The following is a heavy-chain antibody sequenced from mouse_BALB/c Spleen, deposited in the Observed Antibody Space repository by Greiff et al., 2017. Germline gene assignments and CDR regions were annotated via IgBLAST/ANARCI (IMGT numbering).Heavy chain of an antibody. CDR3: ARRDSSDYYAMDY. CDR2: IWAGGST. D-gene: IGHD3-2*01. Sequence: VQVVESGPGLVAPSQILSITCTVSGFSLTSYGVHWVRQPPGKGLEWLGVIWAGGSTNYNSALMSRLSISKDNSKSQVFLKMNSLQANDTAIYYCARRDSSDYYAMDYWGQGTSVTVSS. CDR1: GFSLTSYG. V-gene: IGHV2-9*02. J-gene: IGHJ4*01.